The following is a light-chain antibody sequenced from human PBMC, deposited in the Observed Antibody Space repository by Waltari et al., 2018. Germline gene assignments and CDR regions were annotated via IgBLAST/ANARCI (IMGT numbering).Light chain of an antibody. CDR2: WAS. J-gene: IGKJ4*01. CDR1: ESVLYSPNNKNN. V-gene: IGKV4-1*01. CDR3: QQYYNTPLT. Sequence: DIVMTQSPESLAVSLGERATINCKTSESVLYSPNNKNNLAWYQQKPGQPPKLLIYWASTREPGVPERFSGSESETDFTHTVTSLQAEDVAVYYCQQYYNTPLTFGGGTKVDIK.